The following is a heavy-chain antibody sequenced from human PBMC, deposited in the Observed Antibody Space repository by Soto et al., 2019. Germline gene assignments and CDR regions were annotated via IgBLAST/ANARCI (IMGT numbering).Heavy chain of an antibody. Sequence: PRESLKISCKGSGYSFTSYWISWVRQMPGKGLEWMGRIDPSDSYTNYSPSFQGHVTISADKSISTAYLQWSSLKASDTAMYYCARSIAARHPSDYYYYGMEVWGQGTTVTSP. CDR3: ARSIAARHPSDYYYYGMEV. D-gene: IGHD6-6*01. V-gene: IGHV5-10-1*01. J-gene: IGHJ6*02. CDR1: GYSFTSYW. CDR2: IDPSDSYT.